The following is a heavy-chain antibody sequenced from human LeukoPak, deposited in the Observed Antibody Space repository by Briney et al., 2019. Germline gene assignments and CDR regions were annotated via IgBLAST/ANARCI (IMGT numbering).Heavy chain of an antibody. Sequence: PGGSLRLSCAASGFVFSSHVLSWVRQAPGKGLEWIAYINHNGEAIYYPDLVKGRFTISRDNAKNSLFLQMNDLRDEDTAVYYCARDYDWAFDFWGQGTRVTVSS. CDR2: INHNGEAI. D-gene: IGHD3-9*01. CDR1: GFVFSSHV. CDR3: ARDYDWAFDF. J-gene: IGHJ4*02. V-gene: IGHV3-48*02.